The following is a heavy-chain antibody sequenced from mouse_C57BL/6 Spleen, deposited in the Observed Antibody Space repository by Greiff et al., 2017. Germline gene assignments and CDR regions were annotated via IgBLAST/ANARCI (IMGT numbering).Heavy chain of an antibody. Sequence: VQLQQPGAELVKPGASVKLSCKASGYTFTSYWMHWVKQRPGQGLEWIGMIHPNSGSTNYNEKFKSKATLTVDKSSSTAYMQLSSLTSEDSAVYYCARAYYSNYAAMDYWGQGTTLTVSS. CDR3: ARAYYSNYAAMDY. CDR1: GYTFTSYW. CDR2: IHPNSGST. V-gene: IGHV1-64*01. D-gene: IGHD2-5*01. J-gene: IGHJ2*01.